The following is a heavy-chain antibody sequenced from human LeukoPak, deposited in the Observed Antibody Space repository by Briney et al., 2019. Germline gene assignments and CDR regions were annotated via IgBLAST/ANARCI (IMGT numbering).Heavy chain of an antibody. Sequence: GGSLRLSCAASGLSFKSYGMHWVRQAPGKGLERVAVIWYDGSNKYYADSVKGRFTISRDNSKNTLFLQMNSLRAEDTAVYYCARSEFEAFDMWGQGTMVTVSS. D-gene: IGHD3-10*01. CDR2: IWYDGSNK. CDR1: GLSFKSYG. CDR3: ARSEFEAFDM. V-gene: IGHV3-33*01. J-gene: IGHJ3*02.